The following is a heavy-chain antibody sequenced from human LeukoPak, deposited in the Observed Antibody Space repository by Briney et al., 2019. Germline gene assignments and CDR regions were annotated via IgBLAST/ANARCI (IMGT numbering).Heavy chain of an antibody. J-gene: IGHJ4*02. CDR1: GFTLTTYG. D-gene: IGHD3-10*01. V-gene: IGHV3-33*01. CDR2: IWYDGSKK. CDR3: ARDGGSGIDY. Sequence: GRSLRLSCAASGFTLTTYGTHWLRQAPGKGPEWVAVIWYDGSKKFYGDSVKGRFTVSRDTSENTMYLQMNTLRAEDTAVYYCARDGGSGIDYWGQGTLVTVYS.